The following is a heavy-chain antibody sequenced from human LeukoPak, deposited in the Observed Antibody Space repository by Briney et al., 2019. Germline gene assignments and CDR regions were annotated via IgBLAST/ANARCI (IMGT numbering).Heavy chain of an antibody. CDR2: INPNSGGT. CDR1: GYTFTSYY. Sequence: ASVKVSCKASGYTFTSYYMHWVRQAPGQGLEWTGWINPNSGGTNYAQKFQGRVTMTRDTSISTAYMELSRLRSDDTAVYYCAREGHRGSSSWYVDWGQGILVTVPS. V-gene: IGHV1-2*02. J-gene: IGHJ4*02. CDR3: AREGHRGSSSWYVD. D-gene: IGHD6-13*01.